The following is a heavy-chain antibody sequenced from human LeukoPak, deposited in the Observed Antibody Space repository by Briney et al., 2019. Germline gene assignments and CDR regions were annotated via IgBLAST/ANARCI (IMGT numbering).Heavy chain of an antibody. V-gene: IGHV1-46*01. J-gene: IGHJ6*02. CDR3: AGEDVVLVDAVRYYYYGMDV. CDR1: GYNFISYY. Sequence: RASVKVSCKASGYNFISYYMHFVRQAPGQGLEWMGIINPSGVSTSYAQKFQDRVTMTRDTSTSTVYMELSSLKSEDTAVYYCAGEDVVLVDAVRYYYYGMDVWGQGTTVTVSS. CDR2: INPSGVST. D-gene: IGHD2-8*01.